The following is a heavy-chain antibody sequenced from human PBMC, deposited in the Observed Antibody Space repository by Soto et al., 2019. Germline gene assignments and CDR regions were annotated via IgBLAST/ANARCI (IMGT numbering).Heavy chain of an antibody. J-gene: IGHJ4*02. CDR1: GGTFSSYA. Sequence: QVQLVQSGAEVKKPGSSVKVSCKASGGTFSSYAISWVRQAPGQGLEWMGGIIPIFGTANHAQKFQGRVTDHADKSTSTAYMELIRLRSEDTVVYFCGSRDYGGNYRGIDYWGQGTLVTVSS. V-gene: IGHV1-69*06. CDR3: GSRDYGGNYRGIDY. D-gene: IGHD4-17*01. CDR2: IIPIFGTA.